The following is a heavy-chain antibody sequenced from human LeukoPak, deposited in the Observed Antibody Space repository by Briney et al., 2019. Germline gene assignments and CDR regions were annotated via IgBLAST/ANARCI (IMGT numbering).Heavy chain of an antibody. J-gene: IGHJ4*02. CDR1: DGSISSSNYY. Sequence: SETLSLTCTVSDGSISSSNYYWGWIRQPPGKGLEWIGYIYYSGSTNYNPSLKSRVTISVDTSKNQFSLKLSSVTAADTAVYYCAGGMTTLDYWGQGTLVTVSS. CDR2: IYYSGST. V-gene: IGHV4-61*05. D-gene: IGHD4-11*01. CDR3: AGGMTTLDY.